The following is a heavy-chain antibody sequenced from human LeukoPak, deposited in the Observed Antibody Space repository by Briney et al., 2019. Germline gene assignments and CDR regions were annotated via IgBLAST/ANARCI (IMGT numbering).Heavy chain of an antibody. CDR2: IYPGADT. CDR1: EYSFTSYW. Sequence: GESLKISCKGSEYSFTSYWIGWVRQMPGKGLEWMGIIYPGADTRYSPSFQGQVTISADKSISTAYLQWSSLKASDTAMYYCARLYGTATHFDYWGQGTLVTVSS. CDR3: ARLYGTATHFDY. J-gene: IGHJ4*02. D-gene: IGHD1-1*01. V-gene: IGHV5-51*01.